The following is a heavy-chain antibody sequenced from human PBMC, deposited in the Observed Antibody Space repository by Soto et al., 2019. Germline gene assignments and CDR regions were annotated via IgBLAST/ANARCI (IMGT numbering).Heavy chain of an antibody. Sequence: ASVKVSCKASGYTFTGYYMHWVRQAPGQGLEWMGWINPNSGGTNYAQKFQGRVTMTRDTSISTAYMELSRLRSDDTAVYYCARPSSNTPPLGAFDIWGQGTMVTVSS. CDR1: GYTFTGYY. CDR2: INPNSGGT. V-gene: IGHV1-2*02. D-gene: IGHD2-2*02. CDR3: ARPSSNTPPLGAFDI. J-gene: IGHJ3*02.